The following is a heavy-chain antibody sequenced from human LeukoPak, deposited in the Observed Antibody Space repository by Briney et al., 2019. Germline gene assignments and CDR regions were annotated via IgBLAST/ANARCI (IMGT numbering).Heavy chain of an antibody. CDR2: IYYSGST. J-gene: IGHJ5*02. CDR3: ARRKYSGYDVWFDP. D-gene: IGHD5-12*01. V-gene: IGHV4-39*01. CDR1: GGSISSSSYY. Sequence: PSETLSLTCTVSGGSISSSSYYWGWIRQPPGKGLEWIGSIYYSGSTYYNPSLKSRVTISVDTSKNQFSLKLSSVTAADTAVYYCARRKYSGYDVWFDPWGQGTLVTVSS.